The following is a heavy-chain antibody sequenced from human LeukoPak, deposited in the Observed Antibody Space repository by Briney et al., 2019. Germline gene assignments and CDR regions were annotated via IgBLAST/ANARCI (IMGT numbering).Heavy chain of an antibody. D-gene: IGHD1-26*01. CDR2: IFGIGDF. CDR3: AIENATGSHHPKLRYDI. Sequence: SEALSLTCTVSGGSISDYYWSWIRQPPGKGLEWIGWIFGIGDFNYNPSLKSRLSISVDTSNNQFSLKLTSATAADTAVYYCAIENATGSHHPKLRYDIWGQGTMVTVSS. J-gene: IGHJ3*02. V-gene: IGHV4-59*01. CDR1: GGSISDYY.